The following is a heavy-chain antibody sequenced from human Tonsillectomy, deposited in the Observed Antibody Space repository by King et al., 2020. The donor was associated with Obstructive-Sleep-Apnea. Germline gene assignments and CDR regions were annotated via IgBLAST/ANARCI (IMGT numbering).Heavy chain of an antibody. V-gene: IGHV4-59*08. CDR3: ARHRGVEDYGGYGDYFDY. J-gene: IGHJ4*02. D-gene: IGHD5-12*01. Sequence: QLQESGPGLVKPSETLSLTCTVSGDSISNYYWSWIRQPPGKGLEWIGYMYYSWNTNYNPSLKSRVTISVDTSNIQFSLRLSSVTAADTAVYYCARHRGVEDYGGYGDYFDYWGQGTLVTVSS. CDR2: MYYSWNT. CDR1: GDSISNYY.